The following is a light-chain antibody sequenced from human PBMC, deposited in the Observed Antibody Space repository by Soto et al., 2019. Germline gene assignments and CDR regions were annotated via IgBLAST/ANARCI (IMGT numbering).Light chain of an antibody. V-gene: IGLV2-18*01. CDR2: EVS. Sequence: QSVLTQPPSVSGSPGQSVTISCTGTSSDVGSYNRVSWYQQPPGTAPKLMIYEVSNRPSGVPDRFSGSKSGKTASLTISGLQAEDEADYYCSLYTSSSTWVFGGGTKLTVL. CDR3: SLYTSSSTWV. J-gene: IGLJ3*02. CDR1: SSDVGSYNR.